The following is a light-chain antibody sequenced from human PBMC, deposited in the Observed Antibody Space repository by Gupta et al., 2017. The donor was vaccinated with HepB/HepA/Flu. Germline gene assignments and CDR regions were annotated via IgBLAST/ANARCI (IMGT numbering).Light chain of an antibody. J-gene: IGLJ1*01. CDR3: SSYTSSSTLGV. CDR2: DVS. V-gene: IGLV2-14*01. CDR1: SSDVGGYNY. Sequence: QSPLPQPASVSGPPGQSLTISCPGTSSDVGGYNYVSWYQQHPGKAPKLMIYDVSNRPSGVSNRFSGSKSGNTASLTISGLQAEDEADYYCSSYTSSSTLGVFGTGTKVTVL.